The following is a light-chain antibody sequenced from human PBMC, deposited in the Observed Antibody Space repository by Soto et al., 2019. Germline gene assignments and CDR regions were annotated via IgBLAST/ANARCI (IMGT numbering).Light chain of an antibody. Sequence: DIQMTQSPSTLSASVGDRVTITCRASESISGWLAWYQQKPGKAPKLVIFKASTLESGVPSRFSGSGSGTEFTLSNSSLQPDDFATYYCQQYNSYPRTFGQGTKVEIK. V-gene: IGKV1-5*03. J-gene: IGKJ1*01. CDR1: ESISGW. CDR2: KAS. CDR3: QQYNSYPRT.